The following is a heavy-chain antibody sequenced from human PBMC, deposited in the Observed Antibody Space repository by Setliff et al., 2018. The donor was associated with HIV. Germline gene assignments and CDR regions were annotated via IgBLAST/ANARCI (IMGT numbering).Heavy chain of an antibody. D-gene: IGHD5-12*01. J-gene: IGHJ4*02. CDR2: INHSGTT. CDR3: ARQGDGYNLYHVYYFDY. V-gene: IGHV4-59*08. CDR1: GGSISSHC. Sequence: SETLSLTCTVSGGSISSHCWSWIRQSPGKALEWIGEINHSGTTYYNPSLRSRVTISVDTSKNQFSLKLSSVTAADTAVYYCARQGDGYNLYHVYYFDYWGQGTLVTVS.